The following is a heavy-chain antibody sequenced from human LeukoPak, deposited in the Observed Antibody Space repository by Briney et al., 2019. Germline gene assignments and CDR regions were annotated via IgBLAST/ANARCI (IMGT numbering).Heavy chain of an antibody. CDR2: INPNSGVT. CDR1: GYTFTSYA. Sequence: GASVKVSCKASGYTFTSYAFSWVRQAPGQGLEWMGWINPNSGVTNYAQNFQGRVTMTRDTSISTAYMELTWLSSDDTAVYYCARERSNGGLRLDFWGQGTLVTASS. D-gene: IGHD3-16*01. J-gene: IGHJ4*02. CDR3: ARERSNGGLRLDF. V-gene: IGHV1-2*02.